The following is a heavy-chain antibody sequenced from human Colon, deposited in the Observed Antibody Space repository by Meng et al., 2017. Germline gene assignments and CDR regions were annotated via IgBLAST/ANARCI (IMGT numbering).Heavy chain of an antibody. CDR2: IYYSGTT. D-gene: IGHD1-14*01. CDR3: ARDRVPGKY. J-gene: IGHJ4*02. CDR1: GRSVSSGTYY. V-gene: IGHV4-61*01. Sequence: VQLKEWGPGLVRPSETLSLSCTVSGRSVSSGTYYWSWIRQPPGKGLEWIGCIYYSGTTNYNPSLKSRVTISVDTSKNQFSLKLSSVTPADTAVYFCARDRVPGKYWGQGTLVTVSS.